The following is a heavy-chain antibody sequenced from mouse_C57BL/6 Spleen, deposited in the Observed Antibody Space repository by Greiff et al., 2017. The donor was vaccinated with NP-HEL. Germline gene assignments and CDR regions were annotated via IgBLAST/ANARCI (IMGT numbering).Heavy chain of an antibody. CDR2: ISSGGSYT. CDR1: GFTFSSYG. D-gene: IGHD1-1*01. J-gene: IGHJ2*01. Sequence: EVQGVESGGDLVKPGGSLKLSCAASGFTFSSYGMSWVRQTPDKRLEWVATISSGGSYTYYPDSVKGRFTISRDNAKNTLYLQMSSLKSEDTAMYYCARRAITTVVATGDFDYWGQGTTLTVSS. V-gene: IGHV5-6*01. CDR3: ARRAITTVVATGDFDY.